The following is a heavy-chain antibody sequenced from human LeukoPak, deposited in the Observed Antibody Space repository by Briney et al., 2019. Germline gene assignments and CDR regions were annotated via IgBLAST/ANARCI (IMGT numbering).Heavy chain of an antibody. V-gene: IGHV4-59*08. J-gene: IGHJ3*02. CDR2: IYYSGST. CDR1: GGSISSYY. Sequence: SETLSLTCTVSGGSISSYYWSWIRQPPGKGLEWIGYIYYSGSTNYNPSLKSRVTISVDTSENQFSLKLSSVTAADTAVYYCARRTDYGGNSFSAFDIWGQGTMVTVSS. CDR3: ARRTDYGGNSFSAFDI. D-gene: IGHD4-23*01.